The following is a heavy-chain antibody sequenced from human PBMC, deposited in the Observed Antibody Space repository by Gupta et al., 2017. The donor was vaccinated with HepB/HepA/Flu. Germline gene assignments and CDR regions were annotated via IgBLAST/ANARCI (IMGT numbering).Heavy chain of an antibody. V-gene: IGHV3-33*01. CDR2: IWYDGSNK. Sequence: QVQLVESGGGVVQPGRSLRLSCAASGFTFSSYGMPWVRQAPGKGLEWVAVIWYDGSNKYYADSVKGRFTISRDNSKNTLYLQMNSLRAEDTAVYYCARVPSGVRTYYFDYWGQGTLVTVSS. CDR3: ARVPSGVRTYYFDY. J-gene: IGHJ4*02. CDR1: GFTFSSYG. D-gene: IGHD2-15*01.